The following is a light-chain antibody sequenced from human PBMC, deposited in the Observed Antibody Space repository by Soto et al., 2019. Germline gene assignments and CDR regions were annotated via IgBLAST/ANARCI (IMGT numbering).Light chain of an antibody. CDR2: KAS. CDR3: QQYNNWPRT. J-gene: IGKJ1*01. Sequence: DTQMSQCPSTVSGSVGDRVTITCRASQTISSWLAWYQQKPGKAPKLLIYKASTLKSGVPSRFSGSGSGTEFTLTISSLQSEDFAVYYCQQYNNWPRTFGQGTKVDI. CDR1: QTISSW. V-gene: IGKV1-5*03.